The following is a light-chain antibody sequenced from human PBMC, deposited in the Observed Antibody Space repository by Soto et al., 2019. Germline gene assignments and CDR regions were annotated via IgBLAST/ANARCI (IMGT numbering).Light chain of an antibody. CDR1: SSDVGGYNY. CDR2: EVT. CDR3: SSFTSRFTFNYI. V-gene: IGLV2-14*01. J-gene: IGLJ1*01. Sequence: QSVLTQPASVSGSPGQSITISCTGTSSDVGGYNYVSWYQQHPGKAPKIIIYEVTNRPSGVSNRFSGSKSGNTASLTISGLQAEEDADYYCSSFTSRFTFNYIFGTGTKVTVL.